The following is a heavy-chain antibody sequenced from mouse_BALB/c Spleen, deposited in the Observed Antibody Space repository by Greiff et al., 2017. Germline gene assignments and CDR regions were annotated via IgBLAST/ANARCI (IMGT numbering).Heavy chain of an antibody. CDR2: ISDGGSYT. J-gene: IGHJ1*01. CDR3: ARGSLLRLYWYFDV. V-gene: IGHV5-4*02. D-gene: IGHD1-2*01. Sequence: EVQLVESGGGLVKPGGSLKLSCAASGFTFSDYYMYWVRQTPEKRLEWVATISDGGSYTYYPDSVKGRFTISRDNAKNNLYLQMSSLKSEDTAMYYCARGSLLRLYWYFDVWGAGTTVTVSS. CDR1: GFTFSDYY.